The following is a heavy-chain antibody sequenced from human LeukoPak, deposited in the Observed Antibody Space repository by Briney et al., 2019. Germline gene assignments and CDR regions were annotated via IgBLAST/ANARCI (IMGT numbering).Heavy chain of an antibody. J-gene: IGHJ3*02. V-gene: IGHV4-59*01. CDR2: IYYSGST. CDR1: GGSISSYY. CDR3: ARFTSYGYLADAFDI. Sequence: SETLSLTCTVSGGSISSYYWSWIRQPPGKGLEWIGYIYYSGSTNYNPSLKSRVTISVDTSKNQFSLKLSSVTAADTAVYYCARFTSYGYLADAFDICGQGTMVTVSS. D-gene: IGHD5-18*01.